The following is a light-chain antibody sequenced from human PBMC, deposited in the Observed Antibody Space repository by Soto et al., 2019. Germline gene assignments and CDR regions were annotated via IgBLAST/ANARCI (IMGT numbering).Light chain of an antibody. CDR3: QQTFSNPLS. Sequence: IHLTQSPSSLSASVGDRVTIACRASESISDYLNWYQHKPGEAPKVLVYSASTLRGGVPSRFSGTGSGTEFTLTISSLQPEDVATYYCQQTFSNPLSFGGGTKVDIK. V-gene: IGKV1-39*01. CDR2: SAS. CDR1: ESISDY. J-gene: IGKJ4*01.